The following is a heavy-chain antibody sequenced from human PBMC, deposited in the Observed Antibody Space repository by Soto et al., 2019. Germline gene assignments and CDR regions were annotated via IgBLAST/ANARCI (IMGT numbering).Heavy chain of an antibody. CDR2: ISSSSSYI. CDR1: GFTFSSYI. CDR3: ARAPAARARLDY. J-gene: IGHJ4*02. Sequence: NPGGSLRLSCAASGFTFSSYIMNWVRQAPGKGLEWVSSISSSSSYIYYADSVKGRFTISRDNAKNSLYLQMNSLRAEDTAVYYCARAPAARARLDYWGQGTLVTVSS. V-gene: IGHV3-21*01.